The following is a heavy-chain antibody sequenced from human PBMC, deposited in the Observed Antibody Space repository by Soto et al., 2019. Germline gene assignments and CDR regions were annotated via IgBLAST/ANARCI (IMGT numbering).Heavy chain of an antibody. CDR1: GFTFSNYA. CDR2: ISSHGDST. J-gene: IGHJ4*02. Sequence: EVQLVESGGGLVQPGGSLRLSCAASGFTFSNYAMHWVRQAPGKGLEYVSAISSHGDSTYYAHSVKGRFTISRDNSKNTLYLQMGSLRTEDMAVYYCARRDGYNSDYWGQGTLVTVSS. V-gene: IGHV3-64*01. CDR3: ARRDGYNSDY. D-gene: IGHD5-12*01.